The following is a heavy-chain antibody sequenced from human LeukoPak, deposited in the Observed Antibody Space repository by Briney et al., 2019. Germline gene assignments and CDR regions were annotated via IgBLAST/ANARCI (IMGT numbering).Heavy chain of an antibody. D-gene: IGHD6-13*01. V-gene: IGHV3-66*01. CDR1: GFTFSSYA. CDR3: AREAGAGPFDC. J-gene: IGHJ4*02. Sequence: GGSLRLSCAASGFTFSSYAMTWVRQAPGEGLEWVSVIYSDGSTYYADSVKGRFTISRDNSKNTLHLQMNSLRVDDTALYYCAREAGAGPFDCWGPGTLVTVSS. CDR2: IYSDGST.